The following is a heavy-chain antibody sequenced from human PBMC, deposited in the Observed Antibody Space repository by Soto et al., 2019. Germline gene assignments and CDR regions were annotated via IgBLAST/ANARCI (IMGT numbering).Heavy chain of an antibody. CDR1: GFTFTRYS. V-gene: IGHV3-21*01. CDR3: ARESEDLTSNFDY. Sequence: GGSLRLSCAASGFTFTRYSMNWVRQAPGKGLEWVSSISSTTNYIYYADSMKGRFTVSRDHAKNSVYLEMNSLSAEDTAVYYCARESEDLTSNFDYWGQGTLVTVSS. CDR2: ISSTTNYI. J-gene: IGHJ4*02.